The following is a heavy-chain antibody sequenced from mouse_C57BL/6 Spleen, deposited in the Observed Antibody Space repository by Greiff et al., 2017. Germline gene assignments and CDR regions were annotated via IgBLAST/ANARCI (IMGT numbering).Heavy chain of an antibody. CDR3: ARVDANDFGC. J-gene: IGHJ2*01. D-gene: IGHD2-12*01. CDR1: GYTFTSYW. Sequence: VQLQQPGAELVMPGASVKLSCKASGYTFTSYWMHWVKQRPGQGLEWIGEIDPSDSYTNYNQKFKGKATLTVDKSSSTAYMQLSSLTSEDSAVYDCARVDANDFGCRGQGATLSVAS. CDR2: IDPSDSYT. V-gene: IGHV1-69*01.